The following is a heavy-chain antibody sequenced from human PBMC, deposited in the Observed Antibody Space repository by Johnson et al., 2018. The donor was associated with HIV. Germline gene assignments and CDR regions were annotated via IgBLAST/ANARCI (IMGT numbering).Heavy chain of an antibody. J-gene: IGHJ3*02. CDR1: GFTVSSNY. CDR2: INTGGGT. Sequence: VQLVESGGGLVQPGGSLRLSCAASGFTVSSNYMSWVRQAPGKGLEWVSVINTGGGTYYADSVKGRFTISRDNSKNTLYLQMNSLRAEDTAVYYCARPRTGSDAFDIWGEGTMVIVSS. D-gene: IGHD7-27*01. V-gene: IGHV3-66*02. CDR3: ARPRTGSDAFDI.